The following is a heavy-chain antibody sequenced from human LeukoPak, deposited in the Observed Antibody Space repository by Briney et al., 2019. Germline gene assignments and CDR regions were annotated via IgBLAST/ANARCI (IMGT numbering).Heavy chain of an antibody. J-gene: IGHJ4*02. D-gene: IGHD1-26*01. CDR3: ARDLGWELLRVFDI. CDR1: GGSISSYY. Sequence: SETLSLTCIVSGGSISSYYWNWIRQPPGKGLEWVGHIYYSGTTNYNPSLKSRVTISVDTSKNQFSLKLSSVTAADTAVYYCARDLGWELLRVFDIWGQGTLVTVSS. V-gene: IGHV4-59*01. CDR2: IYYSGTT.